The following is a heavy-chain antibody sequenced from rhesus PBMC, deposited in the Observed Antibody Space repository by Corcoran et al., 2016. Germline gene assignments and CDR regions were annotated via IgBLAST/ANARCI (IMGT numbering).Heavy chain of an antibody. CDR3: ARDGSYGLDS. D-gene: IGHD1-44*02. CDR1: GYSISSGYG. V-gene: IGHV4-122*02. Sequence: QLQLQESGPGLVKPSETLSLTCAVSGYSISSGYGWSWIRQPPGKGLEWIGYISSSGSTSYNPSLKSRVTISRDTSKTQFSLKLSSVTAADTAVYYCARDGSYGLDSWGQGVVVTVSS. CDR2: ISSSGST. J-gene: IGHJ6*01.